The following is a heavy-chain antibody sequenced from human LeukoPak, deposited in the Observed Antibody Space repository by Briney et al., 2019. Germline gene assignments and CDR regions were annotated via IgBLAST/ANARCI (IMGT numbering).Heavy chain of an antibody. J-gene: IGHJ4*02. CDR3: LLDYYDSSGYSNY. V-gene: IGHV1-2*02. D-gene: IGHD3-22*01. Sequence: ASVKVSCKASGYTFTGYYMHWVRQAPGQGLEWMGWINPNSGGTNYAQKFQGRVTMTRDTSISTAYMELSRLRSDDTAVYYCLLDYYDSSGYSNYWGQGTLVTVSS. CDR2: INPNSGGT. CDR1: GYTFTGYY.